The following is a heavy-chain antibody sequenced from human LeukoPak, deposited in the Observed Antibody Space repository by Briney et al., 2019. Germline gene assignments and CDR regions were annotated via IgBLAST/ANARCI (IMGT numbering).Heavy chain of an antibody. D-gene: IGHD4-17*01. CDR1: GFTVSSNY. CDR3: ARDLGTVTTDYYYYGMDV. CDR2: IYSGGST. J-gene: IGHJ6*02. Sequence: GGSLRLSCAASGFTVSSNYMSWVRQAPGKGLEWVSLIYSGGSTNYADSVKGRFAISRDNSKNTLYLQMNSLRAEDTAVYYCARDLGTVTTDYYYYGMDVWGQGTTVTVSS. V-gene: IGHV3-53*01.